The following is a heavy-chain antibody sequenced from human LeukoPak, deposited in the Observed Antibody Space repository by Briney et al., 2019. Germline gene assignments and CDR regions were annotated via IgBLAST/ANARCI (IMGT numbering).Heavy chain of an antibody. CDR2: MNPNSGNT. CDR3: ARDGARVGATPV. Sequence: ASAKVSCKASGYTFTSYDINWVRQATGQGLEWMGWMNPNSGNTGYAQKFQGRVTMTTDTSTSTAYMELRSLRSDDTAVYYCARDGARVGATPVWGQGTLVTVSS. J-gene: IGHJ4*02. V-gene: IGHV1-8*01. CDR1: GYTFTSYD. D-gene: IGHD1-26*01.